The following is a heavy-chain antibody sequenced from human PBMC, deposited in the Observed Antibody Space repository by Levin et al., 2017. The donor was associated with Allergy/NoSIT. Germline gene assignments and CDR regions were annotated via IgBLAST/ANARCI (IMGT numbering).Heavy chain of an antibody. Sequence: GGFLRLSCAASGFTFSNYAMTWVRQAPGEWLEWVSVISGSGASTYYADSVKGRFTISRDNSKNTLYLQMNSLRAEDTAVYYCAKVVSQMTTVTSPLGYWGQGTLVTVSS. J-gene: IGHJ4*02. V-gene: IGHV3-23*01. CDR1: GFTFSNYA. D-gene: IGHD4-17*01. CDR3: AKVVSQMTTVTSPLGY. CDR2: ISGSGAST.